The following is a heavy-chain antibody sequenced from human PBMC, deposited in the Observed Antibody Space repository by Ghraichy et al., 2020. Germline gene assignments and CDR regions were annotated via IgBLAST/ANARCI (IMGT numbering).Heavy chain of an antibody. CDR3: EKRRDSSTSAVFQGARGGMDV. J-gene: IGHJ6*02. V-gene: IGHV3-23*01. Sequence: GGSLRLSCAASGFTFSSYAMIWVRQAPGKGLEWVSVISGSGSSTYYADSVKGRFIISRDNSKNTLYLQMNSLGVEDTAVYYCEKRRDSSTSAVFQGARGGMDVWGQGTTVTVSS. D-gene: IGHD2-2*01. CDR2: ISGSGSST. CDR1: GFTFSSYA.